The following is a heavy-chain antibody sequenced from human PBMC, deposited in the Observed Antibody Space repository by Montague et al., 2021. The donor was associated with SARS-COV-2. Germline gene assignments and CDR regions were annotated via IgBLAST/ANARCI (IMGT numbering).Heavy chain of an antibody. CDR1: GRSISTDHY. D-gene: IGHD4-11*01. CDR3: ASQVAYLDYFDP. V-gene: IGHV4-38-2*02. Sequence: TLSLTCNVSGRSISTDHYWGWIRQPPGKGLEWIGSIHHSGNTYYNPSLKSRLTISIDTSKNQFSLKLTSLTAADTAVYYCASQVAYLDYFDPWGQGTLVTVSS. J-gene: IGHJ5*02. CDR2: IHHSGNT.